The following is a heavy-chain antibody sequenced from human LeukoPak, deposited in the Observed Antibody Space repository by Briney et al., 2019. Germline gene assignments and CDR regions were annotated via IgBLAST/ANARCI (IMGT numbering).Heavy chain of an antibody. D-gene: IGHD3-3*01. V-gene: IGHV3-21*01. J-gene: IGHJ4*02. CDR3: ASGGADTYYDFWSGYSGIDY. Sequence: GGSLRLSCAASGFTFSSYSMNWVRQAPGKGLEWVSSISSSSSYIYYADSVKGRFTISRDNAKNSLYLQMSSLRAEDTAVYYCASGGADTYYDFWSGYSGIDYWGQGTLVTVSS. CDR1: GFTFSSYS. CDR2: ISSSSSYI.